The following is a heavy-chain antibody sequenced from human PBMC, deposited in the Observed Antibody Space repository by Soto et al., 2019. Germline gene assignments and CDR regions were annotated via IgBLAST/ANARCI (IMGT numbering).Heavy chain of an antibody. CDR3: ARTLPPSDYDSSGYDY. V-gene: IGHV1-18*01. CDR1: GYTFTSYG. Sequence: GASVKVSCKASGYTFTSYGISWVRQAPGQGLEWMGWISAYNGNTNYAQKLQGRVTMTTDTSTSTAYMELRSLRSDDTAVYYCARTLPPSDYDSSGYDYWGQGTLVTVSS. D-gene: IGHD3-22*01. CDR2: ISAYNGNT. J-gene: IGHJ4*02.